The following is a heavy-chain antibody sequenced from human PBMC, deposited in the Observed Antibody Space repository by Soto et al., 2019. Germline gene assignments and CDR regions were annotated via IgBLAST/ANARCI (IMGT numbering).Heavy chain of an antibody. J-gene: IGHJ4*02. D-gene: IGHD4-4*01. CDR3: ARDTGNYFDY. V-gene: IGHV1-18*04. CDR2: ISGYNGNT. Sequence: QVQLVQSGGEVKKPGASVKVSCKASVYTFTSYGIRWVRHAPGQGLEWMGWISGYNGNTNYAQKLQGRVTMTTDTATTKAYMEISSLTADDTAAYDCARDTGNYFDYWGQGTLVTVSS. CDR1: VYTFTSYG.